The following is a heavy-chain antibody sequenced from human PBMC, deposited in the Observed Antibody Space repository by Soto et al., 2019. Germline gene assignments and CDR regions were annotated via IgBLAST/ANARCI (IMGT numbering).Heavy chain of an antibody. CDR3: AKDLAGTKPYYSDH. D-gene: IGHD3-10*01. J-gene: IGHJ4*02. Sequence: GGSLRLSCVASGFTFSSYAMSWVRQAPGKGLEWVSTISGSGGNTYYADSVKGRFTISRDNSKNTLYLQMNSLRAEDTAVYYCAKDLAGTKPYYSDHWGQGTLVTVSS. CDR2: ISGSGGNT. CDR1: GFTFSSYA. V-gene: IGHV3-23*01.